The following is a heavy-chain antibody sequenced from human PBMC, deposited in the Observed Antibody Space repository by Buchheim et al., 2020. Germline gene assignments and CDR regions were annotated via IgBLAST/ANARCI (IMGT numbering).Heavy chain of an antibody. J-gene: IGHJ6*02. D-gene: IGHD3-9*01. CDR3: ARDVLRYFDWLFLQYYYYYYGMDV. CDR2: ISYDGSNK. V-gene: IGHV3-30*04. CDR1: GFTFSSYA. Sequence: QVQLVESGGGVVQPGRSLRLSCAASGFTFSSYAMHWVRQAPGKGLEWVAVISYDGSNKYYADSVKGRFTISRDNSKNTLYLQMNSLRAEDTAVYYCARDVLRYFDWLFLQYYYYYYGMDVWGQGTT.